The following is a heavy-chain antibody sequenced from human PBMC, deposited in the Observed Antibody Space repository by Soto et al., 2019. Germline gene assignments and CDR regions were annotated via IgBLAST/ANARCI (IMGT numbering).Heavy chain of an antibody. J-gene: IGHJ4*02. D-gene: IGHD3-3*01. V-gene: IGHV3-23*01. CDR1: GFTFSSYA. CDR2: ISGSGGST. CDR3: AKGIFGVVIPTYYFDY. Sequence: GGSLRLSCAASGFTFSSYAMSWVRQAPGKGLEWVSAISGSGGSTYYADSVKGRFTISRDNSKNTLYLQMNSLRAEDTAVYYCAKGIFGVVIPTYYFDYWGQGTLVTVSS.